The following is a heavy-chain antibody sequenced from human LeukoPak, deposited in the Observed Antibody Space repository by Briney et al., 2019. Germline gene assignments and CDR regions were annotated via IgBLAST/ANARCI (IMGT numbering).Heavy chain of an antibody. Sequence: GGSLRLSCAASGFTVSSNYMNWVRQAPGKGLEWVSILYSTGSTYYADSVRGRFTISRDSAKNTVCLQMNSLTAEDTAVYYCASGGLGARKYYSDPFHFWGQGTLVTVSS. CDR1: GFTVSSNY. D-gene: IGHD3-10*01. V-gene: IGHV3-53*01. CDR3: ASGGLGARKYYSDPFHF. CDR2: LYSTGST. J-gene: IGHJ4*02.